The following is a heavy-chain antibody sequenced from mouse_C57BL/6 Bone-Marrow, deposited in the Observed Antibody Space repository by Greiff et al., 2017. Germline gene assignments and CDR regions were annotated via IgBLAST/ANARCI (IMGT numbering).Heavy chain of an antibody. D-gene: IGHD2-3*01. CDR3: AKLYDGGDWYFDV. V-gene: IGHV1-82*01. CDR1: GYAFSSSW. J-gene: IGHJ1*03. CDR2: IYPGDGDT. Sequence: VQLQQSGPELVKPGASVKISCKASGYAFSSSWMNWVKQRPGKGLEWIGRIYPGDGDTNYNGKFKGKATLTADKSSSTAYMQLSILTSEDSAVYFCAKLYDGGDWYFDVWGTGTTVTVSS.